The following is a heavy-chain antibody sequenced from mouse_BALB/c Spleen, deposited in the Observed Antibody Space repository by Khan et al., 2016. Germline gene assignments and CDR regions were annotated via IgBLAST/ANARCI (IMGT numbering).Heavy chain of an antibody. J-gene: IGHJ3*01. CDR3: ARHYGNYERGWFAY. V-gene: IGHV5-17*02. CDR2: ISSGSSAI. Sequence: EVELVESGGGLVQPGGSRKLSCAASGFTFSSFGMHWVRQAPEKGLEWVAYISSGSSAIYYEGTVKGRFTISRDNPKNTLFLQMTSLRSEDTAMYYCARHYGNYERGWFAYWGQGTLVTVSA. CDR1: GFTFSSFG. D-gene: IGHD2-1*01.